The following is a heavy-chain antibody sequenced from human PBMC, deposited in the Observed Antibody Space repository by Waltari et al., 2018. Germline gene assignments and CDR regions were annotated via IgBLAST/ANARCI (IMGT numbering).Heavy chain of an antibody. D-gene: IGHD3-3*01. CDR2: IKPNRGCT. CDR3: ARCLAGLRFLQWLHFDS. Sequence: QVQLVQSGAEVKKPGASVKVSCKASGYIFTGYYMHWVRQAPGQGLEWMGWIKPNRGCTNYAQRFQGRVTMTRDTSISTVYMELSSLRSDDTAVYYCARCLAGLRFLQWLHFDSWGQGTLVTVSS. CDR1: GYIFTGYY. V-gene: IGHV1-2*02. J-gene: IGHJ4*02.